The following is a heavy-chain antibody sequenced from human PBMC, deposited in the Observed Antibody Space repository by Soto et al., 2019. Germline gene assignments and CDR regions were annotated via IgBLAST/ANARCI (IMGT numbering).Heavy chain of an antibody. CDR2: IWYDGSNK. V-gene: IGHV3-33*08. D-gene: IGHD2-15*01. CDR1: GFTFSSYG. CDR3: ARDPLLNYCSGGSCYDNWFDP. J-gene: IGHJ5*02. Sequence: GGSLRLSCAASGFTFSSYGMHWVRQAPGKGLEWVAVIWYDGSNKYYADSVKGRFTISRDNSKNTLYLQMNSLRAEDTAVYYCARDPLLNYCSGGSCYDNWFDPWGRGTLVTVSS.